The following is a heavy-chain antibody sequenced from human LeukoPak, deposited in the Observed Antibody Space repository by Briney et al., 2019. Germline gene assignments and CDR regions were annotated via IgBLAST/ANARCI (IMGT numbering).Heavy chain of an antibody. V-gene: IGHV3-21*01. CDR3: ARAGGSTVSHSDY. Sequence: GGSLRLSCAASGLTFSSYSMNWIRQAPGKGLEWVSSISSSTSYIYYADSVKGRFTISKDNAKNSLYLQMNSLRAEDTAVYYCARAGGSTVSHSDYWGQGTLVTVSS. J-gene: IGHJ4*02. CDR1: GLTFSSYS. D-gene: IGHD4-17*01. CDR2: ISSSTSYI.